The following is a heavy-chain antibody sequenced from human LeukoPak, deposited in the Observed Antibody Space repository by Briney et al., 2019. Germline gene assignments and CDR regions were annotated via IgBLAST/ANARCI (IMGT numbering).Heavy chain of an antibody. Sequence: PGGSLRLSCAASGFTFSSYAMHWVRQAPGKGLEWVAFIRYDGSNKYYADSAKGRFTISRDNSKNTLYLQMNSLRAEDTAVYYCAKDSGSYSPIDYWGQGTLVTVSS. V-gene: IGHV3-30*02. CDR2: IRYDGSNK. J-gene: IGHJ4*02. CDR1: GFTFSSYA. CDR3: AKDSGSYSPIDY. D-gene: IGHD1-26*01.